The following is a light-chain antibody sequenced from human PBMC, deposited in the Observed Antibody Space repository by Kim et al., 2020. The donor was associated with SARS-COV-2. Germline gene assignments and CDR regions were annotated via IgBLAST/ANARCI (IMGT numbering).Light chain of an antibody. J-gene: IGKJ2*01. CDR2: DAS. Sequence: DIQMTQSPSSLSASVGDRVTITCQARQDISNYLNWYQQKPGKAPKLLIYDASNLETGVPSRFSGSGSGTHFTFTISSLQSEDIATYYCQQYDDFPYTFGQGTKLEI. CDR1: QDISNY. V-gene: IGKV1-33*01. CDR3: QQYDDFPYT.